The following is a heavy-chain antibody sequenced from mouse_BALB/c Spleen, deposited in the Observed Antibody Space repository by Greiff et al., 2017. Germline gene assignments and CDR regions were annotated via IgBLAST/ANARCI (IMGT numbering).Heavy chain of an antibody. CDR3: TRYDYYAMDY. J-gene: IGHJ4*01. CDR1: GFTFTNYW. CDR2: IRLKSNNYAT. Sequence: EVQLVESGGGLVQPGGSMKLSCVASGFTFTNYWMNWVRQSPEKGLEWVAEIRLKSNNYATHYAESVKGRFTISRDDSKSSVYLQMNNLRAEDTGSYYCTRYDYYAMDYWGQGTSVTVSS. V-gene: IGHV6-6*02.